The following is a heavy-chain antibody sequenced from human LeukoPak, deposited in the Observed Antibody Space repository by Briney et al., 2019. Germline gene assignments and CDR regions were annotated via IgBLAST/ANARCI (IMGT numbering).Heavy chain of an antibody. D-gene: IGHD1-26*01. J-gene: IGHJ6*03. Sequence: GGSLRLSCEASGLRFSSYGMHWVRQAPGKGLEWMAVIWNYGSLEYYGDSVKGRFTISRDNSKSTLFLQLNSLRAEDTAIYYCASSATSQGYYYYMHGWGKGTTVTVSS. V-gene: IGHV3-33*01. CDR1: GLRFSSYG. CDR3: ASSATSQGYYYYMHG. CDR2: IWNYGSLE.